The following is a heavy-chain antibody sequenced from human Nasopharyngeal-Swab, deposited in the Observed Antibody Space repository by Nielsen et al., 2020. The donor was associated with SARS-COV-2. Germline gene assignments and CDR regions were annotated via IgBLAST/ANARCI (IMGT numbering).Heavy chain of an antibody. J-gene: IGHJ5*02. Sequence: GESLKISCAASGFTFSSYAMHWVRQDPGKGLEWVAVISYDGSNKYYADSVKGRFTISRDNSKNTLYLQMNSLRAEDTAVYYCARGVSGFGVVTKGGWFDPWGQGTLVTVSS. V-gene: IGHV3-30*04. D-gene: IGHD3-3*01. CDR3: ARGVSGFGVVTKGGWFDP. CDR1: GFTFSSYA. CDR2: ISYDGSNK.